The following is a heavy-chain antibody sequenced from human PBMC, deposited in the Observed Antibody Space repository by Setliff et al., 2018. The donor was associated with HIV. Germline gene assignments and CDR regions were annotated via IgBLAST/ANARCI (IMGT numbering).Heavy chain of an antibody. D-gene: IGHD5-12*01. V-gene: IGHV4-59*01. J-gene: IGHJ4*01. CDR1: GVSISSYY. CDR3: AKSSPSIGYITDC. Sequence: SETLSLTCSVSGVSISSYYWSWIRHSPGKGLEWIGIIFPGGATNYNPSLTSRVTISVDTSKNHLFLKLTSVTTADTAVYFCAKSSPSIGYITDCWGQGILVTVSS. CDR2: IFPGGAT.